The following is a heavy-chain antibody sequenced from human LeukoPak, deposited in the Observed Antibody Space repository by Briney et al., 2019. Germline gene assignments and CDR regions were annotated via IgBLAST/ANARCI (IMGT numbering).Heavy chain of an antibody. CDR1: GGSISSYY. D-gene: IGHD6-19*01. Sequence: SETLSLTCTVSGGSISSYYWNWIRQPPGKGLEWIGYIYYSGSTNYNPSLKSRVTISVDTSKNQFSLKLSSVTAADTAVYYCARGIAVAGNDYWGQGTLVTVSS. CDR2: IYYSGST. CDR3: ARGIAVAGNDY. J-gene: IGHJ4*02. V-gene: IGHV4-59*12.